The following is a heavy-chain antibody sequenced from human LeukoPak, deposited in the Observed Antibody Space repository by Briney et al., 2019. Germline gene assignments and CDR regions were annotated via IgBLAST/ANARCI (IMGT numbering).Heavy chain of an antibody. J-gene: IGHJ4*02. CDR1: GFTFSSYS. CDR2: ISSGSNDI. CDR3: ARSIGAAYFDN. Sequence: GGSLRLSCAVSGFTFSSYSMNWVRQAPGKGLEWVSFISSGSNDIYYADSVKGRFTISRDNAKNSLYLEMNSLRAEDTAVYYCARSIGAAYFDNWGQGTLVTVSS. D-gene: IGHD6-13*01. V-gene: IGHV3-21*01.